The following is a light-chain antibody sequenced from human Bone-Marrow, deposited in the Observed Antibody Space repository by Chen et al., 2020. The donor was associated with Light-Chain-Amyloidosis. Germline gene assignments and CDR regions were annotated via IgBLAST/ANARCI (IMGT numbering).Light chain of an antibody. CDR2: GVS. J-gene: IGKJ1*01. CDR3: QQCYNWPPWT. V-gene: IGKV3-15*01. Sequence: EIVMTHSPATLSVSPGESATLSCRASQSVGSSLAWYQQKPGQAPRLLIYGVSTRATGIPARFSGSGSGTEFTLTISSMQSEDFAVYYCQQCYNWPPWTFGQGTKVEI. CDR1: QSVGSS.